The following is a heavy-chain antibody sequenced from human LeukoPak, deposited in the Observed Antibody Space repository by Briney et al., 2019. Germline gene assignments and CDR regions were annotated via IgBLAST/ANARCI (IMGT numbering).Heavy chain of an antibody. CDR1: GGTFTSYG. CDR3: ARGYCSSTSCYLRSGYYFDY. J-gene: IGHJ4*02. CDR2: IIPIFGTA. Sequence: SVKVSCKASGGTFTSYGISWVRQAPGQGLEWMGGIIPIFGTANYAQKFQGRVTITADESTSTAYMELSSLRSEDTAVYYCARGYCSSTSCYLRSGYYFDYWGQGTLVTVSS. V-gene: IGHV1-69*13. D-gene: IGHD2-2*01.